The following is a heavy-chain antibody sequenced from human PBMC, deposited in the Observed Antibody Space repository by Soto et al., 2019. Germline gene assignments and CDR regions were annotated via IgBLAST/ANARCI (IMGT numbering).Heavy chain of an antibody. D-gene: IGHD3-16*01. CDR2: IWYDGSNK. V-gene: IGHV3-33*01. CDR1: GFTFSSYG. Sequence: SGGSLRLSCAASGFTFSSYGMHWVRQAPGKGLEWVAVIWYDGSNKYYADSVKGRFTISRDNSKNTLYLQMNSLRAEDTAVYYCARDQLKDDYVLSYYYGMDVWGQGTTVTVSS. J-gene: IGHJ6*02. CDR3: ARDQLKDDYVLSYYYGMDV.